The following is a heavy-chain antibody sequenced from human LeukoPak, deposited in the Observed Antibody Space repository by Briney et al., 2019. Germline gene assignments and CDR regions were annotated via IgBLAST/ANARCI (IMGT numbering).Heavy chain of an antibody. CDR1: GGSISSSSYY. CDR3: ARVAATVTTRGAFDI. D-gene: IGHD4-17*01. Sequence: SETLSLTCTVSGGSISSSSYYWGWIRQPPGKGLEWIGYIYHSGSTYYNPSLKSRVTISVDRSKNQFSLKLSSVTAADTAVYYCARVAATVTTRGAFDIWGQGTMVTVSS. J-gene: IGHJ3*02. CDR2: IYHSGST. V-gene: IGHV4-30-2*01.